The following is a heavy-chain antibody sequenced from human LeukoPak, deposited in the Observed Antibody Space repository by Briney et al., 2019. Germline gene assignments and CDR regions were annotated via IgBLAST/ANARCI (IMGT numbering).Heavy chain of an antibody. CDR3: ARGGTGVVVAARPHDAFDI. CDR1: AFTISSFW. Sequence: PWGSLRLSCAASAFTISSFWMSWVRPAQGNGLKGLANIKQDGSENYYVDSVKGRFTISRDNAKNSLYLQMNSLRAEDTAVYYCARGGTGVVVAARPHDAFDIWGQGTMVTVSS. V-gene: IGHV3-7*01. J-gene: IGHJ3*02. CDR2: IKQDGSEN. D-gene: IGHD2-15*01.